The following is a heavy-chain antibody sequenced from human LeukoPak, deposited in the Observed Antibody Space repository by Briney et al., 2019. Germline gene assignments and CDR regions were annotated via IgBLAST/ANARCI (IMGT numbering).Heavy chain of an antibody. V-gene: IGHV4-34*01. D-gene: IGHD3-22*01. CDR3: ARGPPEYYYDSSGHFDY. CDR1: GGSFSGYY. J-gene: IGHJ4*02. Sequence: PSETLSLTCAVYGGSFSGYYWSWIRQPPGKGLEWIGEINHSGSTNYNPSLKSRVTISVDTSKNQFSLKLSSVTAADTAVYYCARGPPEYYYDSSGHFDYWGQGTLVTVSS. CDR2: INHSGST.